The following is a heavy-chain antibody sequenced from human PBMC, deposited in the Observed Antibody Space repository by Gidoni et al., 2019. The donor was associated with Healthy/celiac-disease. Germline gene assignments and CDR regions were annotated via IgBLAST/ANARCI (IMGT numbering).Heavy chain of an antibody. J-gene: IGHJ6*03. CDR3: ARDTSSTHYYYYYMDV. D-gene: IGHD6-13*01. CDR2: INPNSGGT. CDR1: GYTFTGYY. V-gene: IGHV1-2*06. Sequence: QVQLVQSGAEVKKPGASVKVSCKASGYTFTGYYMHWVRQAPGQGLEWMGRINPNSGGTNYAQKFQGRVTMTRDTSISTAYMELSRLRSDDTAVYYCARDTSSTHYYYYYMDVWGKGTTVTVSS.